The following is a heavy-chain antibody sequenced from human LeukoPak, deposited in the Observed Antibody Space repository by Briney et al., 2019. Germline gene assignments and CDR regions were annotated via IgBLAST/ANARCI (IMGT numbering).Heavy chain of an antibody. CDR3: ARDGYYCSGGSCYSYGNWFDP. CDR2: ISAYNGNT. V-gene: IGHV1-18*01. Sequence: GASVKVSCKASGYTFTSYDISWVRQAPGQGLEWMGWISAYNGNTNYAQKLQGRVTMTTDTSTSTAYMELSRLRSDDTAVYYCARDGYYCSGGSCYSYGNWFDPWGQGTLVTVSS. J-gene: IGHJ5*02. D-gene: IGHD2-15*01. CDR1: GYTFTSYD.